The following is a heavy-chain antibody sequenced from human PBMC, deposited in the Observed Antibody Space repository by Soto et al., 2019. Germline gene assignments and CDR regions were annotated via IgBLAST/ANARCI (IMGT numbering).Heavy chain of an antibody. D-gene: IGHD6-13*01. CDR2: FIPICGTL. CDR1: GGTFSNFA. J-gene: IGHJ1*01. Sequence: QVQLVQSGAEVKKPGSSVKVSCKASGGTFSNFAISWVRQAPGQGLEWMGGFIPICGTLNYAQRFQGRLTISADESTSTAYMELSRLRAEDTAVYYCARFEQLVLHWGQGTLVTVSS. V-gene: IGHV1-69*01. CDR3: ARFEQLVLH.